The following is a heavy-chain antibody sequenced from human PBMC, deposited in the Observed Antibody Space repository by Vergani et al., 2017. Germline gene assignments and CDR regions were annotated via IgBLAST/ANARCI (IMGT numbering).Heavy chain of an antibody. CDR2: IKQDGSEK. J-gene: IGHJ6*02. CDR3: ARDRVVVVPAASRYYYYGMDV. V-gene: IGHV3-7*03. D-gene: IGHD2-2*01. CDR1: GFTFSSYW. Sequence: VQLVESGGGVVQPGRSLRLSCAASGFTFSSYWMSWVRQAPGKGLEWVANIKQDGSEKYYVDSVKGRFTISRDNAKNSLYLQMNSLRAEDTAVYYCARDRVVVVPAASRYYYYGMDVWGQGTTVTVSS.